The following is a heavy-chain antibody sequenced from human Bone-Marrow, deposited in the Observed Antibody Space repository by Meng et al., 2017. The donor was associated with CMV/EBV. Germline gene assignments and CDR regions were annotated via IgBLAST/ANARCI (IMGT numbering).Heavy chain of an antibody. Sequence: ASVKVSCKASGYTFTNYGIGWVRQAPGQGLEWMGWISAYNGDTHYAQKVQGRVTMTTDTSSSTAYMELRSLRSDDTAVYYCARGVPYDFWSGYYTWGYYYYGMDVWGQGTTVTVSS. CDR2: ISAYNGDT. J-gene: IGHJ6*02. V-gene: IGHV1-18*01. CDR3: ARGVPYDFWSGYYTWGYYYYGMDV. CDR1: GYTFTNYG. D-gene: IGHD3-3*01.